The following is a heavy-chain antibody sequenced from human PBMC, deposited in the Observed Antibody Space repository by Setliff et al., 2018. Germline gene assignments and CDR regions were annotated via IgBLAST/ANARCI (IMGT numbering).Heavy chain of an antibody. J-gene: IGHJ6*03. CDR3: ARDREVVGSTRGTYYHYYHMDV. Sequence: GGSLRLSCAASGFTVSSNYMTWVRQAPGKGLEWVSLIYSDGSAYYADAVKGRFTISRDNAENTLYLQMNSLRAEDTAVYYCARDREVVGSTRGTYYHYYHMDVWGKGTTVTVSS. D-gene: IGHD1-26*01. V-gene: IGHV3-66*02. CDR1: GFTVSSNY. CDR2: IYSDGSA.